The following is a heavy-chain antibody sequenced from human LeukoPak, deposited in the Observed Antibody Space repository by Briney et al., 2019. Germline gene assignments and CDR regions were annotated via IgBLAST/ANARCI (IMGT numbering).Heavy chain of an antibody. CDR2: INHSGST. V-gene: IGHV4-34*01. CDR1: GGSFSGYY. CDR3: ARVVLRYCSSTSCYRAGRFDY. J-gene: IGHJ4*02. D-gene: IGHD2-2*01. Sequence: SETLSLTCAVYGGSFSGYYWSWIRQPPGKGLEWIGEINHSGSTNYNPSPKSRVTISVDTSKNQFSLKLSSVTAADTAVYYCARVVLRYCSSTSCYRAGRFDYWGQGTLVTVSS.